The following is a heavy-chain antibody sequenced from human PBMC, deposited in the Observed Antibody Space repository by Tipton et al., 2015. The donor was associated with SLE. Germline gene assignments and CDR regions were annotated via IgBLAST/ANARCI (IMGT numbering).Heavy chain of an antibody. D-gene: IGHD3-3*01. Sequence: TLSLTCDVSGVSITGTSYYWGWIRQPPGKGLEWIGNIYYTGSTYDNPSLKSRVTMSVDTSKNQFSLRLSSVTAADTAVYYCARVKAFYDLWSGFDYWGQGTLVTVSS. J-gene: IGHJ4*02. CDR1: GVSITGTSYY. CDR2: IYYTGST. V-gene: IGHV4-39*07. CDR3: ARVKAFYDLWSGFDY.